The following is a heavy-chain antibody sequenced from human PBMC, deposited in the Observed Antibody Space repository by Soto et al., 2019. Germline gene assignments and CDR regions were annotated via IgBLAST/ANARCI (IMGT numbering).Heavy chain of an antibody. J-gene: IGHJ4*02. D-gene: IGHD3-3*01. V-gene: IGHV1-69*13. CDR1: GGSFGKSA. Sequence: GASVKVSCKASGGSFGKSAINWVRQTPGQGLEWLGGFIPVYRTLNYAQKFQGRVTITADESTGTAYMTLSSLASDDTAVYYCATGVIWIGYFTVDLWGQATRLTVSS. CDR2: FIPVYRTL. CDR3: ATGVIWIGYFTVDL.